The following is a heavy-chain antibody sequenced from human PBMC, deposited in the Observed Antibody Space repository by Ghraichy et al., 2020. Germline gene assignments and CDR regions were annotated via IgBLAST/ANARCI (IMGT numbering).Heavy chain of an antibody. CDR2: ISGSGGST. CDR3: AKSRSRKLDY. CDR1: GFTFSNYA. J-gene: IGHJ4*02. Sequence: GGSLRLSCVASGFTFSNYAMSWVRQAPGKGLECVSVISGSGGSTDYADSVKGRFTISRDNSKNTLYLQMNSLRAEDTAVYYCAKSRSRKLDYWGQGTLVTGSS. V-gene: IGHV3-23*01.